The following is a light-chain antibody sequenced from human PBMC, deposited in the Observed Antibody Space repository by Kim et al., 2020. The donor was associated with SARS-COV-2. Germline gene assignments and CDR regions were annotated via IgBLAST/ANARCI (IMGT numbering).Light chain of an antibody. CDR2: KAS. Sequence: DIQMTQSPSTLSASVGDRVTITCRASQSIGAWLAWYQQKPGKAPNLLIYKASSLKSGVPSRFSGSGSGTEFTLTISSLQPDDFASYYCQQYNSYSWTFGQGTKVDIK. J-gene: IGKJ1*01. CDR1: QSIGAW. V-gene: IGKV1-5*03. CDR3: QQYNSYSWT.